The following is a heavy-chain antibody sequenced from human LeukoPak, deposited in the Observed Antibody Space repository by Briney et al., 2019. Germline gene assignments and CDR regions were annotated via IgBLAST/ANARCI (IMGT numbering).Heavy chain of an antibody. CDR1: GYTLTELS. CDR2: FDPEDGET. Sequence: ASVKVSCKVSGYTLTELSMHWVRQAPGKGLEWMGGFDPEDGETIYAQKFQGRVTMTEDTSTDTAYMELSSLRSEDTAVYYCATVIGDGVYDSTRLGSYYFDYWGQGTLVTVSS. D-gene: IGHD3-22*01. V-gene: IGHV1-24*01. CDR3: ATVIGDGVYDSTRLGSYYFDY. J-gene: IGHJ4*02.